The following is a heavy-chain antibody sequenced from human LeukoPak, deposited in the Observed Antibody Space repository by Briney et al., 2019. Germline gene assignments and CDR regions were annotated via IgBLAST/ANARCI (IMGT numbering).Heavy chain of an antibody. CDR1: GGSFSGYY. Sequence: SETLSLTCAVYGGSFSGYYWSWTRQPPGKGPEWIGEINHSGSTNYNPSLKSRVTISVDTSKNQFSLKLSSVTAADTAVYYCARVRGSLDYWGQGTLVTVSS. CDR2: INHSGST. J-gene: IGHJ4*02. CDR3: ARVRGSLDY. V-gene: IGHV4-34*01.